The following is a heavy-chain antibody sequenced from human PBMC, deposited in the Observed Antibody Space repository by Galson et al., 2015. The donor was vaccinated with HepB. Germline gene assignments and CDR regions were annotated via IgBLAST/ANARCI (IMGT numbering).Heavy chain of an antibody. V-gene: IGHV1-46*01. Sequence: SVKVSCKASGSTFTSYYMHWVRQAPGQGLEWMGIINPSGGSTSYAQKFQGRVTMTRDTSTSTVYMELSSLRSEDTAVYYCARESPDIVVVPGNWFDPWGQGTLVTVSS. CDR3: ARESPDIVVVPGNWFDP. CDR1: GSTFTSYY. CDR2: INPSGGST. J-gene: IGHJ5*02. D-gene: IGHD2-2*01.